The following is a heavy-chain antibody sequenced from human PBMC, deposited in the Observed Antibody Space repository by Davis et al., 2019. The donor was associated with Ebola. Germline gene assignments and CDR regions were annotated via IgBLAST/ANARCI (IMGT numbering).Heavy chain of an antibody. CDR3: ARHGGWFGEPLDY. V-gene: IGHV4-59*08. Sequence: PSETLSLTCTVSGGSISSYYWSWIRQPPGKGLEWIGYIYYSGSTNYNPSLKSRVTISVDTSKNQFSLKLSSVTAADTAVYYCARHGGWFGEPLDYWGQGTLVTVSS. CDR2: IYYSGST. D-gene: IGHD3-10*01. J-gene: IGHJ4*02. CDR1: GGSISSYY.